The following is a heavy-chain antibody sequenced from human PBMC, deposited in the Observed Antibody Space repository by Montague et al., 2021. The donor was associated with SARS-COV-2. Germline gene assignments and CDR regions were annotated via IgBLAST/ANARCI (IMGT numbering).Heavy chain of an antibody. CDR3: AVLGVVVAATQDWYFDL. CDR2: INSDGSST. V-gene: IGHV3-74*01. J-gene: IGHJ2*01. D-gene: IGHD2-15*01. Sequence: FLSLSCAASGFTFSSYWMHWVRQAPGKGLVWVSRINSDGSSTSYADSVKGRFTISRDNAKNTLYLQMNSLRAEDTAVYYCAVLGVVVAATQDWYFDLWGRGTLVTVSS. CDR1: GFTFSSYW.